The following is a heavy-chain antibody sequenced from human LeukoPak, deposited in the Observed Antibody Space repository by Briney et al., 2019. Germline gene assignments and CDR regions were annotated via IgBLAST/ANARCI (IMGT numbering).Heavy chain of an antibody. J-gene: IGHJ6*02. CDR2: ISAYNGNT. V-gene: IGHV1-18*01. Sequence: ASVKVSCKASGYTFTSYGISWVRQAPGQGLEWMGWISAYNGNTNYAQKLQGRVTMTTDISTSTAYMELRSLRSDDTAVYYCARVLIFGVVNPDYYYYGMDVWGQGTTVTVSS. D-gene: IGHD3-3*01. CDR1: GYTFTSYG. CDR3: ARVLIFGVVNPDYYYYGMDV.